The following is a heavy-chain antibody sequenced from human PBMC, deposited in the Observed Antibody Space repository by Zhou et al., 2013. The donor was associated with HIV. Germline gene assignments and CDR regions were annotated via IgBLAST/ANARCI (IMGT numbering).Heavy chain of an antibody. CDR2: ISYTEST. J-gene: IGHJ1*01. Sequence: QVQLQESGPGLVKPSETLSLTCIVSGGSISSRTYYWGWIRQPPGKGLEWIGTISYTESTYYNPSLKSRVTISVDTSKNQFSLKLSSVTAADTAVYYCARRGIRVEYFQHWGQGTLVTVSS. V-gene: IGHV4-39*01. CDR3: ARRGIRVEYFQH. D-gene: IGHD3-16*01. CDR1: GGSISSRTYY.